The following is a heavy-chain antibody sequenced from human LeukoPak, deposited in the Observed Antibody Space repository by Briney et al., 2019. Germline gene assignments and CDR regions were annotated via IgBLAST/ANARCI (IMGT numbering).Heavy chain of an antibody. Sequence: GGSLRLSCAASGFTSSSYSMNWVRQAPGKGLEWVASISSSSSYIHYADSVKGRFTISRDNAKSSLYLQMNRLRAEDTAVYYCAREWEYYDILTGTTASFDYWGQGTLVTVSS. CDR1: GFTSSSYS. CDR2: ISSSSSYI. D-gene: IGHD3-9*01. CDR3: AREWEYYDILTGTTASFDY. V-gene: IGHV3-21*01. J-gene: IGHJ4*02.